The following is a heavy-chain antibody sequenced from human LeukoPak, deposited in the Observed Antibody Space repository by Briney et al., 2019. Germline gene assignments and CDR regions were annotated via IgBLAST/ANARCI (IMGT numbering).Heavy chain of an antibody. J-gene: IGHJ4*02. V-gene: IGHV3-48*03. CDR2: ISNSGSTI. Sequence: GGSLRLSCAASGFNIRSYEMNWVRQAPGKGLEWVSYISNSGSTIDYADSVKGRFTISRDNAKNSLYLQMNSLRAEDTAVYYCARVAAMTGTVIDYWGQGTLVTVSS. D-gene: IGHD6-19*01. CDR1: GFNIRSYE. CDR3: ARVAAMTGTVIDY.